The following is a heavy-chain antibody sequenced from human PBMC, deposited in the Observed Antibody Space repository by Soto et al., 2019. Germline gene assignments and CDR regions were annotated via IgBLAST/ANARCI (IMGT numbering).Heavy chain of an antibody. V-gene: IGHV4-39*01. Sequence: QLPLQESGPGLVKPSETLSLTCTVSGGSISSSSYYWGWIRQPPGKGLEWIGSIYYSGSTYYNPSLKSRVTISVDTSKNQFSLKLSSVTAADTAVYYCARHSRHYYDSSGYLIWGQGTMVTVSS. CDR3: ARHSRHYYDSSGYLI. CDR1: GGSISSSSYY. J-gene: IGHJ3*02. CDR2: IYYSGST. D-gene: IGHD3-22*01.